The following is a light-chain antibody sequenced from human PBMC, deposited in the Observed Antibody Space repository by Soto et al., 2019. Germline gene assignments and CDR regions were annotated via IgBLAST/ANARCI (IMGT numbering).Light chain of an antibody. CDR2: GAS. CDR1: ETVATN. Sequence: DIVLTQSPSPLSVSPGDRVTIPCRASETVATNLAWYQQKPGQAPRLLISGASTRAAGISDRFRGSGSGTEFTLTINSLRSEDSAIYYCQRYFEWPPMTFGQGTKVDI. V-gene: IGKV3-15*01. CDR3: QRYFEWPPMT. J-gene: IGKJ1*01.